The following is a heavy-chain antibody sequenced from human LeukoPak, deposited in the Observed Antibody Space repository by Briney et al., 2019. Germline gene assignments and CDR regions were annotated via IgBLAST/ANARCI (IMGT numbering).Heavy chain of an antibody. CDR3: ARARSHSYAQYYFDY. CDR2: INHSGST. J-gene: IGHJ4*02. D-gene: IGHD5-18*01. V-gene: IGHV4-34*01. CDR1: GGSFSGYY. Sequence: PSETLSLTCAVYGGSFSGYYWSWIRQPPGKGLEWIGEINHSGSTNYNPSLKSRVTISVDTSKNQFSLKLSSVTAADTAVYYCARARSHSYAQYYFDYRGQGTLVTVSS.